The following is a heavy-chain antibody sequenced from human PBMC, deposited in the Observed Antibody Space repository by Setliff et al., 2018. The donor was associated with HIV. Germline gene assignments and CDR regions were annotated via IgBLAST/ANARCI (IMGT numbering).Heavy chain of an antibody. D-gene: IGHD2-15*01. CDR3: ARGGGSRAATSSYHYMDV. CDR2: IYSSGST. Sequence: SETLSLTCTVSGGSISNYYWSWIRQPPGKGLEWIGHIYSSGSTNYNPSLKSRVTISVDTSKNQFSLKLSSVTAADTAVYYCARGGGSRAATSSYHYMDVWGKGTTVTVSS. CDR1: GGSISNYY. V-gene: IGHV4-59*12. J-gene: IGHJ6*03.